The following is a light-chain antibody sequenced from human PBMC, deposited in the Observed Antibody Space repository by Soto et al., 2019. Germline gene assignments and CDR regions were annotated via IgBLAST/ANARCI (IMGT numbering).Light chain of an antibody. CDR3: QKYDSAPLT. J-gene: IGKJ4*01. CDR1: QGFSNS. Sequence: SLTASVGDRVTISCRASQGFSNSLAWYQQKPGKVPTLLIYGASILQSGVPSRFSGSGSGTEFTLTISSLQPEDVATYYCQKYDSAPLTFGGGTKVEIK. CDR2: GAS. V-gene: IGKV1-27*01.